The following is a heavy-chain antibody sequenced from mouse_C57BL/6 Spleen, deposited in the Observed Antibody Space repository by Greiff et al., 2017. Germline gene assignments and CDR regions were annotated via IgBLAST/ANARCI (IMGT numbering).Heavy chain of an antibody. V-gene: IGHV3-6*01. J-gene: IGHJ4*01. CDR3: ARDGLWSYYYAMDY. D-gene: IGHD1-1*02. CDR2: ISYDGSN. CDR1: GYSITSGYY. Sequence: EVKLMESGPGLVKPSQSLSLTCSVTGYSITSGYYWNWIRQFPGNKLEWMGYISYDGSNNYNPSLKNRISITRDTSKNQFFLKLNSVTTEDTATYYCARDGLWSYYYAMDYWGQGTSVTVSS.